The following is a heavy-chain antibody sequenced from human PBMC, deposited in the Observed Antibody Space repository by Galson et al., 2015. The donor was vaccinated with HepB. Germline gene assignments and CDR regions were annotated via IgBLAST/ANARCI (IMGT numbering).Heavy chain of an antibody. J-gene: IGHJ4*02. CDR2: IYHTGNT. CDR3: ATQDTTSGWKGFEY. CDR1: GGSISSDKF. Sequence: LSLTCAVSGGSISSDKFWSWVRQPPGEGLEWIGEIYHTGNTKYNPSFKTRATISVDKSNNHFSLRLSSVTAADTALYYCATQDTTSGWKGFEYWGQGTLVTVSS. V-gene: IGHV4-4*02. D-gene: IGHD6-19*01.